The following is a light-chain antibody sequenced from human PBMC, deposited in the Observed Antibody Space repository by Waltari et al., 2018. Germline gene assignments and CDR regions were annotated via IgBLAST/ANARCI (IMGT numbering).Light chain of an antibody. CDR1: ILGNKY. J-gene: IGLJ3*02. Sequence: SYELTQPPSVSVSPGQTASITCSGDILGNKYASWYQQKPGQSPLLVIYQDTKRPSEIPWRFPCSKSANAATLTITGTQAVDEADYYCQALGTGAWVFGGGTKLTVL. CDR2: QDT. CDR3: QALGTGAWV. V-gene: IGLV3-1*01.